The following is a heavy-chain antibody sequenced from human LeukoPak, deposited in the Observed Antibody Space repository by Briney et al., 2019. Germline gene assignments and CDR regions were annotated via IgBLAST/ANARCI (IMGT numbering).Heavy chain of an antibody. CDR2: SYYSGST. CDR1: GRPISSHH. CDR3: ASPKAAAGDAFDI. V-gene: IGHV4-59*11. Sequence: SETLSLTCTVSGRPISSHHWSWIRQPPGKGLEWIGYSYYSGSTNYNPSLKSRDTISVDTSKNQFSLKLSSVTAADTAVYYCASPKAAAGDAFDIWGQGTMVTVS. D-gene: IGHD6-13*01. J-gene: IGHJ3*02.